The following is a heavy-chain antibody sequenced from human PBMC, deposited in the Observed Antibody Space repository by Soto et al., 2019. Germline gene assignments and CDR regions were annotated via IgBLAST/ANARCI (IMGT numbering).Heavy chain of an antibody. CDR1: GGSVSSGSYY. Sequence: QVQLQESGPGLVKPSETLSLTCTVSGGSVSSGSYYWSWIRQPPGKGLEWIGYIYYSGSTNYNPSLKSRVTISVDTSKNQFARKLSSVTAADTAVYYCARAFRRSGAMGDWGQGTLVTVSS. V-gene: IGHV4-61*01. D-gene: IGHD2-15*01. CDR2: IYYSGST. J-gene: IGHJ4*02. CDR3: ARAFRRSGAMGD.